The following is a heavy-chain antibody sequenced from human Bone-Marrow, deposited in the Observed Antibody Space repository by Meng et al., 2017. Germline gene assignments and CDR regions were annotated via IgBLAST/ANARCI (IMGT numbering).Heavy chain of an antibody. V-gene: IGHV3-74*01. Sequence: EVQLVESGGGLVQPGGSMRLSCAASGFTFSSYWMHWVRQVPGKGLVWVSRINGDGSSTSYADSVKGRFTISRDNAKNTLYLQMNRLRAEDTAVYYCAKGDGYNSPFDYWGQGTLVTVSS. CDR2: INGDGSST. CDR3: AKGDGYNSPFDY. D-gene: IGHD5-24*01. J-gene: IGHJ4*02. CDR1: GFTFSSYW.